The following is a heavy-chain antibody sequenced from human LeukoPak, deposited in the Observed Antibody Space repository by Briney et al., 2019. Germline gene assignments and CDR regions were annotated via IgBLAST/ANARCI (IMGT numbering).Heavy chain of an antibody. Sequence: SETLSLTCTVSGGSISSYYWSWIRQPPGKGLEWIGYIYYSGSTSYNPSLKSRVTISVDTSKNQFSLKLSSVTAADTAVYYCARRYGSGSSGTFDYWGQGTLVTVSS. CDR3: ARRYGSGSSGTFDY. V-gene: IGHV4-59*01. D-gene: IGHD3-10*01. CDR1: GGSISSYY. J-gene: IGHJ4*02. CDR2: IYYSGST.